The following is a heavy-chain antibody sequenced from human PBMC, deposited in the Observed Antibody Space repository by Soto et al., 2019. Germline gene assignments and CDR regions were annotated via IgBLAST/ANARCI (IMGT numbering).Heavy chain of an antibody. J-gene: IGHJ4*02. V-gene: IGHV3-53*01. CDR1: GFTVSSNY. CDR2: IYSGGST. CDR3: ARNGPFCPKSACYSQ. Sequence: PGGSLRLSCAASGFTVSSNYMSWVRQAPGKGLEWVSVIYSGGSTYYADSVKGRFTISRDNSKNTLYLQMNSLRAEDTAVYYCARNGPFCPKSACYSQWGQGALVTVSS. D-gene: IGHD3-10*01.